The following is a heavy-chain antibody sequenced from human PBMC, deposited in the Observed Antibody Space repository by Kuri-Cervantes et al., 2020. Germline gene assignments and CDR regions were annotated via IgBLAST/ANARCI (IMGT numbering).Heavy chain of an antibody. Sequence: ASVKVSCKASGYTFTSYDINWVRQATGQGLEWMGWMNPNSGNTGYAQKFQGRVTMTRNTSISTAYMELSSLRSEDTAVYYCARDADFQWPDAFDIWGQGTTVTVSS. CDR3: ARDADFQWPDAFDI. J-gene: IGHJ3*02. V-gene: IGHV1-8*01. CDR2: MNPNSGNT. D-gene: IGHD6-19*01. CDR1: GYTFTSYD.